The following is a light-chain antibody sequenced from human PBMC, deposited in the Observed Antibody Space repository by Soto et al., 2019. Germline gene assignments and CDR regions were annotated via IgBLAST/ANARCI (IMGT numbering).Light chain of an antibody. Sequence: DIQMTQSPSSLSASVGDRVTITCRASQIISRYLNWYRQKPGRAPELLIYAASSLQSGVPSRFSGSGAGRSCTLTISSREPADFATYYWQQGLSTPLTFGQGTKVEIK. V-gene: IGKV1-39*01. CDR1: QIISRY. J-gene: IGKJ1*01. CDR3: QQGLSTPLT. CDR2: AAS.